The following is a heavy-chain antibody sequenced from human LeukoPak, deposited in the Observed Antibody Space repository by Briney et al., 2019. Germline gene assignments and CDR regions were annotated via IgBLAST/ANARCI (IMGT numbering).Heavy chain of an antibody. CDR3: AKRRSSSFCLDV. CDR1: GFTFSSYA. J-gene: IGHJ6*04. V-gene: IGHV3-23*01. D-gene: IGHD6-6*01. Sequence: GGSLRLSCAVSGFTFSSYAMSWVRQAPGKGLEWVSAISGSGGSTYYADSVKGRFTISRDNSKNTLYLQMNSLRAEDTAVYYCAKRRSSSFCLDVWGKGTTVTVSS. CDR2: ISGSGGST.